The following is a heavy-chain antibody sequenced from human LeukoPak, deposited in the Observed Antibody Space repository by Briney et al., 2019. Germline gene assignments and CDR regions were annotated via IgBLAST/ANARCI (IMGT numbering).Heavy chain of an antibody. J-gene: IGHJ5*02. CDR1: GYSISGGYY. CDR2: IYHSGST. Sequence: SETLSLTCTVSGYSISGGYYWGWIRQPPGKGLEWIGSIYHSGSTYYNPSLKSRVTISVDTSKNQFSLKLSSVTAADTAVYYCARDTGIAVAGGFDPWGQGTLVTVSS. V-gene: IGHV4-38-2*02. CDR3: ARDTGIAVAGGFDP. D-gene: IGHD6-19*01.